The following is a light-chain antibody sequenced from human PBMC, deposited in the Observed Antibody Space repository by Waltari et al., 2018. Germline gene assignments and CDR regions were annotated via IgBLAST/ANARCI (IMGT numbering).Light chain of an antibody. CDR2: KVS. Sequence: DVVMTQSPLSLPVTLGQPASISCRSSHSLVYSDENTYLNWFHQRPGQSPRRLIYKVSNRDSWVPDRFSGSGSGTDFTLKISRVEAEDVGVYYCMQGTHWPPTFGQGTKVEIQ. CDR3: MQGTHWPPT. V-gene: IGKV2-30*01. CDR1: HSLVYSDENTY. J-gene: IGKJ1*01.